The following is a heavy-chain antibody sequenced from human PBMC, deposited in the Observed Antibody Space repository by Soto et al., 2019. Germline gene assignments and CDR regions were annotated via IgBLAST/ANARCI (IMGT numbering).Heavy chain of an antibody. CDR3: ARDERYDFWSGYPSDYYYGMDV. J-gene: IGHJ6*02. CDR2: ISSSGSTI. CDR1: GFTFSDYY. D-gene: IGHD3-3*01. V-gene: IGHV3-11*01. Sequence: GGSLRLSCAASGFTFSDYYMSWIRQAPGKGLEWVSYISSSGSTIYYADSVKGRFTISRDNAKNSLYLQMNSLRAEDTAVYYCARDERYDFWSGYPSDYYYGMDVWGQGTTVTVSS.